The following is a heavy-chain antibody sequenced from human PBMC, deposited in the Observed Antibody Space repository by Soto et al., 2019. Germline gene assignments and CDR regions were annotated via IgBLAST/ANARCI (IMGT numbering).Heavy chain of an antibody. J-gene: IGHJ2*01. CDR2: INPSGGST. D-gene: IGHD4-17*01. CDR3: ATTGVDGDYAPLYWYFDL. V-gene: IGHV1-46*01. Sequence: ASVKVSCKASGYTFTSYYMHWVRQAPGQGLEWMGIINPSGGSTSYAQKFQGRVTMTEDTSTDTAYMELSSLRSEDTAVYYCATTGVDGDYAPLYWYFDLWGRGTLVTVSS. CDR1: GYTFTSYY.